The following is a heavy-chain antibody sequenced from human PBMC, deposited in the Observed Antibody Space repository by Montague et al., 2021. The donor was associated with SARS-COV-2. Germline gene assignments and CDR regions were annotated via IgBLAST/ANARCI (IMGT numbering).Heavy chain of an antibody. Sequence: SDTLSLTCTVSGGSISSSSYYWGWIRQPPGKGLEWIGSIYYSGSTYYNPSIKSRVTISVDTSKNQFSLKLSSVTAADTAVYYCARVGRQQLVRLSGMDVWGQGTTVTVSS. V-gene: IGHV4-39*07. CDR2: IYYSGST. D-gene: IGHD6-13*01. CDR1: GGSISSSSYY. J-gene: IGHJ6*02. CDR3: ARVGRQQLVRLSGMDV.